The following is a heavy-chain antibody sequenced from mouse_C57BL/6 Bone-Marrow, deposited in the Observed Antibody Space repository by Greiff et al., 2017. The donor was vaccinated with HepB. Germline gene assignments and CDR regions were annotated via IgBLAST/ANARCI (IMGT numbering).Heavy chain of an antibody. D-gene: IGHD3-2*02. Sequence: EVKLQQSGPELVKPGASVKISCKASGYTFTDYYMNWVKQSHGKSLEWIGDINPNNGGTSYNQKFKGKATLTVDKSSSTAYMELRSLTSEDSAVYYCARGTAQATRYAMDYWGQGTSVTVSS. J-gene: IGHJ4*01. CDR1: GYTFTDYY. CDR3: ARGTAQATRYAMDY. V-gene: IGHV1-26*01. CDR2: INPNNGGT.